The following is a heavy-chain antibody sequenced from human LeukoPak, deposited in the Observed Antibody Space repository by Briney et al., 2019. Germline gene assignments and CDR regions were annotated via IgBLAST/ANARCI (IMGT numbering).Heavy chain of an antibody. CDR3: AKRGVVIRVILVGFHKAAYYFDS. Sequence: PGGSLRLSRAASGFTFSSYSMNWVRQAPGKGLEWVAGISDSGGSTSYADSVKGRFTISRDNPKNTLYLQMNSLRAEDTAVYFCAKRGVVIRVILVGFHKAAYYFDSWGQGALVTVSS. V-gene: IGHV3-23*01. D-gene: IGHD3-22*01. J-gene: IGHJ4*02. CDR1: GFTFSSYS. CDR2: ISDSGGST.